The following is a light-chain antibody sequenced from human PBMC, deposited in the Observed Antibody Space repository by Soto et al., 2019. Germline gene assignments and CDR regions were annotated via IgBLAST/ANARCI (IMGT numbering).Light chain of an antibody. V-gene: IGKV3-15*01. CDR3: QQYNNWLVT. Sequence: EIVITQSPATLSVSPGERATLSCRASQSVSSNLAWYQQKPGQAPRLPIYDASTRATGIPARFSGSGSVTEFTLTISSLRSEEFAVYYYQQYNNWLVTFGPATKVYIK. J-gene: IGKJ3*01. CDR1: QSVSSN. CDR2: DAS.